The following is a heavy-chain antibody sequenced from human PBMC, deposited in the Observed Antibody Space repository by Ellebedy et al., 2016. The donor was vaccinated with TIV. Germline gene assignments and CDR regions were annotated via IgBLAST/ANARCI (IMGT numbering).Heavy chain of an antibody. CDR1: GGPISSSNYY. Sequence: MPSETLPLTCTVSGGPISSSNYYWGWIRQPPGQGLEWIGSIYYGGTTYYNPSLKSRVAISVDTSRNQFSLKLSSVTAADTAVYYCARQGVAVSGRTFDNWGQGTLVTVSS. D-gene: IGHD2-15*01. J-gene: IGHJ4*02. V-gene: IGHV4-39*01. CDR2: IYYGGTT. CDR3: ARQGVAVSGRTFDN.